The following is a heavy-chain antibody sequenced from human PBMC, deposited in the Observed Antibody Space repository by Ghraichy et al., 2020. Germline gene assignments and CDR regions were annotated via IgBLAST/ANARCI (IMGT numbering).Heavy chain of an antibody. J-gene: IGHJ3*02. D-gene: IGHD6-19*01. V-gene: IGHV3-66*01. CDR3: AREDSGSGWIVGAFDI. CDR2: IYSGGST. Sequence: GGSLRLSCAASGFTVSSNYMSWVRQAPGKGLEWVSVIYSGGSTYYADSVKGRFTISRDNSKNTLYLQMNSLRAEDTAVYYCAREDSGSGWIVGAFDIWGQGTMVTVSS. CDR1: GFTVSSNY.